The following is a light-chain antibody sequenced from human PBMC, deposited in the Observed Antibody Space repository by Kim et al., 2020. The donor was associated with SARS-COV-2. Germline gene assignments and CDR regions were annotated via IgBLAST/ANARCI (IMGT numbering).Light chain of an antibody. CDR3: QQYSSLTWT. J-gene: IGKJ1*01. CDR2: GAS. Sequence: SLSPGERATLSCRASQSVSSLAWYQQKAGQTPRLIIFGASSRPTGIPDRFSGSGSGTDFTLTISSLEPEDSAVYYCQQYSSLTWTFGQGTKVDIK. V-gene: IGKV3-20*01. CDR1: QSVSS.